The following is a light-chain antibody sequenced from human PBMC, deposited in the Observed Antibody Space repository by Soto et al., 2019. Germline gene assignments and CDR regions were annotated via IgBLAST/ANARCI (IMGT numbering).Light chain of an antibody. CDR3: HQRSNWTLT. CDR1: QSVSSS. Sequence: EIVLTQSPATLSLSPGERSTLSCRASQSVSSSLAWYQQKPGQAPRLLIYDSSNRATGIPARFSGSGSGTDFTLTITSLEPEDFAVYYCHQRSNWTLTFGGGTKVEI. V-gene: IGKV3-11*01. J-gene: IGKJ4*01. CDR2: DSS.